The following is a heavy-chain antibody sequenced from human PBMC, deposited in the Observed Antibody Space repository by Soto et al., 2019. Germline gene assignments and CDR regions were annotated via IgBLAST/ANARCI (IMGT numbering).Heavy chain of an antibody. J-gene: IGHJ6*02. D-gene: IGHD1-26*01. CDR1: GGSISSYY. V-gene: IGHV4-59*01. CDR3: ARDRGYSGIYYVNYHYYGMDF. CDR2: IYYSGST. Sequence: SETLSLTCTVSGGSISSYYWSWIRQPPGKGLEWIGYIYYSGSTNYNPSLKSRVTISVDTSKNQFSLKLSSVTAADTAVYYCARDRGYSGIYYVNYHYYGMDFWCPGPTVTVSS.